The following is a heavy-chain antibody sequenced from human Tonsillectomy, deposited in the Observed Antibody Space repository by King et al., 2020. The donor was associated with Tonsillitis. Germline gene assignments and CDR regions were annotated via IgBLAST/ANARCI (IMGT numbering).Heavy chain of an antibody. J-gene: IGHJ3*02. D-gene: IGHD6-6*01. CDR2: VYHSGST. CDR1: GGSISSSNW. Sequence: QLQESGPGLVKPAGTLFLTSAVSGGSISSSNWWSWVGQPPGKGLEWVVEVYHSGSTDYNPSLRSGVSISVDKSKNQFSLKVSSVTAADTAVYYCAREGYSSSSPDAFDIWGQGTMVTVSS. V-gene: IGHV4-4*02. CDR3: AREGYSSSSPDAFDI.